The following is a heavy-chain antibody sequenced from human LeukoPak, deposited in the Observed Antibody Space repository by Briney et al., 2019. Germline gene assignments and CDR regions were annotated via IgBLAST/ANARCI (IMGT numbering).Heavy chain of an antibody. J-gene: IGHJ3*02. V-gene: IGHV4-39*01. CDR3: ARRSSSWYDAFDI. CDR1: DGSISSSSYY. CDR2: IYYSGST. D-gene: IGHD6-13*01. Sequence: SETLSLTCTVSDGSISSSSYYWGWIRQPPGKGLEWIGSIYYSGSTYYNPSLKSRVTISVDTSKNQFSLKLSSVTAADTAVYYCARRSSSWYDAFDIWGQGTMVTVSS.